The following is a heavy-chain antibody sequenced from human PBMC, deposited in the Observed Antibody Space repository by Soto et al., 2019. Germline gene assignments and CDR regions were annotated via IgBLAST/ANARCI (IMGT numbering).Heavy chain of an antibody. CDR1: GGSISTDHYH. CDR3: AREDDGGDRDYYGLDV. D-gene: IGHD2-21*02. V-gene: IGHV4-30-4*01. CDR2: IHYSGRI. J-gene: IGHJ6*02. Sequence: QVQLQESGPGPVRPSQTLSLTCTVSGGSISTDHYHWTWIRQTPGKGLEWIGYIHYSGRIHFNPSLQSRVSMSVDTSKNLFSLKLSSVTAADTAVYFCAREDDGGDRDYYGLDVWGQGTTVTVSS.